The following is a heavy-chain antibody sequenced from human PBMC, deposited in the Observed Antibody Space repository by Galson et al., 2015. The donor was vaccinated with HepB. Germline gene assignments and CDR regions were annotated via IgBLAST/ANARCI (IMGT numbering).Heavy chain of an antibody. V-gene: IGHV3-66*01. D-gene: IGHD5-12*01. CDR2: IYSGGST. Sequence: SLRLSCAASGFTVSSNYMSWVRQAPGEGLEWVSVIYSGGSTYYADSVKGRFTISRDNSKNTLYLQMNSLRAEDTAVYYCAREVSGYVGRRLGPWGQGTLVTVSS. J-gene: IGHJ5*02. CDR3: AREVSGYVGRRLGP. CDR1: GFTVSSNY.